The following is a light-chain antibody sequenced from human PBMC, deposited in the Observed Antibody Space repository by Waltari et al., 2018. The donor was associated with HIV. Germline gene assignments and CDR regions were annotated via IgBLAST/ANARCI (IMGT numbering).Light chain of an antibody. CDR1: SSNIGSNT. V-gene: IGLV1-44*01. Sequence: QSVLTQPPSASGTPGQRVTIPCSGSSSNIGSNTVNWYQQLPGTAPKLLIYSNNQWPSGVPDRFSGSKSGTSASLAISGHQSEDEADYYCAAWDDSLNGVVFGGGTKLTVL. J-gene: IGLJ2*01. CDR3: AAWDDSLNGVV. CDR2: SNN.